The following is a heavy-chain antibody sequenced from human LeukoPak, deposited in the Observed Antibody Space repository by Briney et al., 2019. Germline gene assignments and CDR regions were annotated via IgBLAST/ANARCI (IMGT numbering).Heavy chain of an antibody. CDR3: ARDGYTYGYGAFDI. CDR1: GFTFSSYW. V-gene: IGHV3-74*01. CDR2: INSDGSST. D-gene: IGHD5-18*01. J-gene: IGHJ3*02. Sequence: PGGSLRLSCAASGFTFSSYWMHWVRQAPGKGLVWVSRINSDGSSTSYADSVKGRFTISRDNAKNTLNLQMNSLRAEDTAMYYCARDGYTYGYGAFDIWGQGTMVTVPS.